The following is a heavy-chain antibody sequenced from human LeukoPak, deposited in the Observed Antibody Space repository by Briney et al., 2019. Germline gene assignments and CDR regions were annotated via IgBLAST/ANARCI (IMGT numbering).Heavy chain of an antibody. D-gene: IGHD6-6*01. V-gene: IGHV3-66*01. Sequence: PGGSLRLSCAASGFTVSSNYMSWVRQAPGKGLEWVSVIYSGGSTYYADSVKGRFTISRDNSKSTLYLQMNSLRAEDTAVYYCARVKLGHAFDIWGQGTMVTVSS. CDR3: ARVKLGHAFDI. CDR2: IYSGGST. J-gene: IGHJ3*02. CDR1: GFTVSSNY.